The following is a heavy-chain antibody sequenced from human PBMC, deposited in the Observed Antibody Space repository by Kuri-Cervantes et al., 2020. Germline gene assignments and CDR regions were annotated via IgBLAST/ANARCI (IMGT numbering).Heavy chain of an antibody. CDR1: GGSFSGYY. CDR3: ARGRLYYYGSGTLDY. J-gene: IGHJ4*02. V-gene: IGHV4-34*01. D-gene: IGHD3-10*01. CDR2: INHSGST. Sequence: SETLSLTCAVYGGSFSGYYWSWIRQPPGKGLEWIGEINHSGSTNYNPSLKSRVTISVDTSKNQFSLKLGSVTAADTAVYYCARGRLYYYGSGTLDYWGQGTLVTVSS.